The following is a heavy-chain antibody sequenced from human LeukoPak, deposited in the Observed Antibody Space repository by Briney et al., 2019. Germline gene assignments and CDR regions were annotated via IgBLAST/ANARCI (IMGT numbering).Heavy chain of an antibody. V-gene: IGHV3-15*01. CDR1: GFTFSNAW. Sequence: PGGSLTLSCAASGFTFSNAWMSWVRQAPGKGLEWVGRIKSKTDGGTTDYAAPVKGRFTISRDDSKNTLYLQMNSLKTEDTAVYYCTTDSPYYYYGMDVWGKGTTVTVSS. J-gene: IGHJ6*04. CDR2: IKSKTDGGTT. CDR3: TTDSPYYYYGMDV.